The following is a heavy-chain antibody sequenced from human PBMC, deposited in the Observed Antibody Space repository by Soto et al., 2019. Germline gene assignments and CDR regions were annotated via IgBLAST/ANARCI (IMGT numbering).Heavy chain of an antibody. V-gene: IGHV1-69*01. D-gene: IGHD3-22*01. Sequence: QEQLAQSGAEVKIPGSSVKVSCTSSGGTFRTAAVTWVRQAPGQGLEWVGGYIPIFGTVLYPQKFQDRVTITADESATTAYMELRNLTSEDTAIYYCARDPSGYSYFDFWGQGTLISVSS. J-gene: IGHJ4*02. CDR2: YIPIFGTV. CDR1: GGTFRTAA. CDR3: ARDPSGYSYFDF.